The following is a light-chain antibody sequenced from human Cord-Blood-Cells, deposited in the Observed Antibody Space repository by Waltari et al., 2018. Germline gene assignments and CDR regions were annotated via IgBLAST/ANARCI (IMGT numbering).Light chain of an antibody. CDR1: QSVSSSY. Sequence: EIVLTQSPGTLSLSPGERATLSCRASQSVSSSYLAWYQQKPGQAPRLLIYGASSRATGIPDRFSGRGSGPDFTLTISRLEPEDFAVYYCQQYGSSPRTFCQGTKLEIK. CDR3: QQYGSSPRT. CDR2: GAS. J-gene: IGKJ2*01. V-gene: IGKV3-20*01.